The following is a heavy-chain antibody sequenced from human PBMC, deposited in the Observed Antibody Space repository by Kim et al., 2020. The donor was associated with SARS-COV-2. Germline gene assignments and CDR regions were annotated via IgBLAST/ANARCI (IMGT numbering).Heavy chain of an antibody. V-gene: IGHV4-31*02. J-gene: IGHJ5*02. CDR2: T. CDR3: ARGRVSDGLSP. D-gene: IGHD3-10*01. Sequence: TYYNPALKSRVTISVDTSKNQFSLKLGSVTAADTAVYYCARGRVSDGLSPWGQGTLVTVSS.